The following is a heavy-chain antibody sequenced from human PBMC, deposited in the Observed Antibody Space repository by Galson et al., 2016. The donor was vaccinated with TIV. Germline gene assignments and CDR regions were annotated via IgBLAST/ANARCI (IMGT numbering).Heavy chain of an antibody. CDR3: ATVAWLPGLSLDS. CDR1: GYTLSEIA. D-gene: IGHD5-12*01. Sequence: SVKVSCKVSGYTLSEIAMHWVRQAPGKGLEWMGGFDPEAGRTIYAQKFHGRVTVTEGTATDTAYMEVNNLRSDDTAAYYCATVAWLPGLSLDSWGQGTLVTVSS. J-gene: IGHJ4*02. V-gene: IGHV1-24*01. CDR2: FDPEAGRT.